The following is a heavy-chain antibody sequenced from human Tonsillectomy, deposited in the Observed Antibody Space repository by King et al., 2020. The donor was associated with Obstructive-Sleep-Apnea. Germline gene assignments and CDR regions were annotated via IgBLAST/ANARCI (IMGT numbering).Heavy chain of an antibody. CDR2: IYYSGST. J-gene: IGHJ3*02. Sequence: QLQESGPGLVKPSQTLSLTCTVSGGSISSGDYYWSWIRQPPGKGLEWIGYIYYSGSTYYNPSLKSRVTISVDTSKNQFSLKLSSVTAADTAVYYCARDPVSPAARAPHDAFDIWGQGTMVTVSS. V-gene: IGHV4-30-4*01. CDR3: ARDPVSPAARAPHDAFDI. D-gene: IGHD3-16*01. CDR1: GGSISSGDYY.